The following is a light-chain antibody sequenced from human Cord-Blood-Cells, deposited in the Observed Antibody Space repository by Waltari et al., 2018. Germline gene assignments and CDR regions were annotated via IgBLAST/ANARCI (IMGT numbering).Light chain of an antibody. Sequence: QSVLTQPPSASGTPGQRVTISCSGSSSNIGSNYVYWYQQLPGMAPKLLIYRNNQRPSGVPDRFSGSKSGTSASLAISGLRSEDEADYYCAAWDDSLWVFGGGTKLTVL. CDR1: SSNIGSNY. J-gene: IGLJ3*02. CDR2: RNN. V-gene: IGLV1-47*01. CDR3: AAWDDSLWV.